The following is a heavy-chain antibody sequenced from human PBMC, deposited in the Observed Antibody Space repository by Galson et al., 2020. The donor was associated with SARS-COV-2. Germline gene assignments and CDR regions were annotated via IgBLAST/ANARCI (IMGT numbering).Heavy chain of an antibody. CDR2: ISYDGSNK. V-gene: IGHV3-30*18. CDR1: GFTFSSYG. Sequence: GESLKISCAASGFTFSSYGMHWVRQAPGKGLEWVAVISYDGSNKYYADSVKGRFTISRDNSKNTLYLQMNSLRAEDTAVYYCANSLLTYYYDSSGVLDAFDIWGQGTMVTVSS. CDR3: ANSLLTYYYDSSGVLDAFDI. D-gene: IGHD3-22*01. J-gene: IGHJ3*02.